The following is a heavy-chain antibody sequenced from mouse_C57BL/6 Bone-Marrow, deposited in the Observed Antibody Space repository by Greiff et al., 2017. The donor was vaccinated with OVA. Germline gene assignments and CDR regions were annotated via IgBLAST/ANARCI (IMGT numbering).Heavy chain of an antibody. J-gene: IGHJ2*01. CDR3: ARSEVYVHFDY. CDR1: GYTFTSYG. V-gene: IGHV1-81*01. Sequence: VQLKQSGAELARPGASVKLSCKASGYTFTSYGISWVKQRTGQGLEWIGEIYPRSGNTYYNEKFKGKATLTADKSSSTAYMELRSLTSEDSAVYFCARSEVYVHFDYWGQGTTLTVSS. CDR2: IYPRSGNT. D-gene: IGHD1-1*01.